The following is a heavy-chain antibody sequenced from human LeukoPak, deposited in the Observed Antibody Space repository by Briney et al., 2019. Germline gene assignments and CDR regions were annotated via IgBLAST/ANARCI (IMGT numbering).Heavy chain of an antibody. CDR3: TRDSGTTGEVKFDP. Sequence: SETPSLTCTVSGGSISKQYWTWVRQSAGKGLEWIGRIYGDGTITYNPSLRSRVTMSLDTSKNQFSLRLTSVTAADTAMHYCTRDSGTTGEVKFDPWGQGTLVTVSS. CDR1: GGSISKQY. J-gene: IGHJ5*02. D-gene: IGHD3-10*01. V-gene: IGHV4-4*07. CDR2: IYGDGTI.